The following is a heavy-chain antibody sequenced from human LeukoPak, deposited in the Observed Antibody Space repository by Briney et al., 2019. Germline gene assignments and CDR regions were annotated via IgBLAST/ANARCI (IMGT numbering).Heavy chain of an antibody. CDR2: IYTSGST. V-gene: IGHV4-61*02. Sequence: SQTLSLTCTVSGGSISSGSYYWSWIRQPAGKGLEWIGRIYTSGSTNYNPSLKSRVTISVHTSKNQFSLKPSSVTAADTAVYYCARDLYGGNAVYWFDPWGQGTLVTVSS. CDR3: ARDLYGGNAVYWFDP. CDR1: GGSISSGSYY. J-gene: IGHJ5*02. D-gene: IGHD4-23*01.